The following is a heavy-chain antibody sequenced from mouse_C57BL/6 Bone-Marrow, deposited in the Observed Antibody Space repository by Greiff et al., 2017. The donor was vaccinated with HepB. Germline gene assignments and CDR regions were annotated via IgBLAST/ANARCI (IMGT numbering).Heavy chain of an antibody. Sequence: EVKVVESGEGLVKPGGSLKLSCAASGFTFSSYAMSWVRQTPEKRLEWVAYISSGGDYIYYADTVKGRFTISRDNARNTLYLQMSSLKSEDTAMYYCTRGAGTWVAYWGQGTLVTVSA. CDR3: TRGAGTWVAY. D-gene: IGHD3-3*01. CDR2: ISSGGDYI. V-gene: IGHV5-9-1*02. J-gene: IGHJ3*01. CDR1: GFTFSSYA.